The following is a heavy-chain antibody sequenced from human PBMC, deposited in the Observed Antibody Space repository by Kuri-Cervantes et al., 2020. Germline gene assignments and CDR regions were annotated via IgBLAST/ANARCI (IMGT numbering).Heavy chain of an antibody. CDR3: ASYTNFWGSYTEY. D-gene: IGHD3-16*01. Sequence: GGSLRLSCAASGFTFSSYSMNWVRQAPGKGLEWVSSISSSGSTIYYADSVKGRFTISRGNAKNSLYLQMNSLRAEDTAVYYCASYTNFWGSYTEYWGQGTLVTVSS. CDR1: GFTFSSYS. V-gene: IGHV3-21*04. CDR2: ISSSGSTI. J-gene: IGHJ4*02.